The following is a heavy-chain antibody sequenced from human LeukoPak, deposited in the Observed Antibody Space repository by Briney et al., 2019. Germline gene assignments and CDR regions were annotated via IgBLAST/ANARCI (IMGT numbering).Heavy chain of an antibody. CDR2: ISYDGSNK. CDR1: GFTFGSYA. D-gene: IGHD1-14*01. Sequence: GRSLRLSCAASGFTFGSYAMHWVRQAPGKGLEWVAVISYDGSNKYYADSVKGRFTISRDNSKNTLYLQMNSLRAEDTAVYYCARARSPLTTPKIVTYLDYWGQGTLVTVSS. CDR3: ARARSPLTTPKIVTYLDY. V-gene: IGHV3-30-3*01. J-gene: IGHJ4*02.